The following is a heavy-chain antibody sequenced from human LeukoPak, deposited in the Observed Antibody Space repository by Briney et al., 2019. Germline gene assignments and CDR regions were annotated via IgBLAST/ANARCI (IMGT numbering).Heavy chain of an antibody. Sequence: ASVKVSCKASGYTFTGYYMHWVRQAPGQGLEWMGIINPSGGSTSYAQKFQGRVTMTRDTSTSTVYMELSSLRSEDTAVYYCATRTRGGGLRFLEWTAGGAGAFDIWGQGTMVTVSS. CDR1: GYTFTGYY. V-gene: IGHV1-46*01. D-gene: IGHD3-3*01. J-gene: IGHJ3*02. CDR3: ATRTRGGGLRFLEWTAGGAGAFDI. CDR2: INPSGGST.